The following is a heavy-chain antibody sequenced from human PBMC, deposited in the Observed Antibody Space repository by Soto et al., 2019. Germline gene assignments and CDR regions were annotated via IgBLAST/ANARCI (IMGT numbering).Heavy chain of an antibody. V-gene: IGHV4-30-2*01. J-gene: IGHJ6*02. CDR3: ASSHSYYDFWSAWAPYYYGMDV. Sequence: SETLSLTCAGSGGSISSGGYSWSWIRQPPGKGLEWIGYIYHSGSTYYNPSLKSRVTISVDRSKNQLSLKLSSVTAADTAVYYCASSHSYYDFWSAWAPYYYGMDVWGQGTTVTVSS. CDR1: GGSISSGGYS. D-gene: IGHD3-3*01. CDR2: IYHSGST.